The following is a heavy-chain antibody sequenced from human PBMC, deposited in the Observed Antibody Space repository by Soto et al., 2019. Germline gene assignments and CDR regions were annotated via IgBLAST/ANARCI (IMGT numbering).Heavy chain of an antibody. CDR3: ARGGLGYCSGGSCYSAELSRYYYRMDV. D-gene: IGHD2-15*01. Sequence: QVQLQESGPGLVKPSQTLSLTCTVSGGSISSGGYYWSWIRQHPGKGLEWIGYIYYSGATYYNPSLKGRVTISVDTSKNQFSLKLSSVTAADTAVYYCARGGLGYCSGGSCYSAELSRYYYRMDVWGQGTTVTVSS. CDR2: IYYSGAT. V-gene: IGHV4-31*03. CDR1: GGSISSGGYY. J-gene: IGHJ6*02.